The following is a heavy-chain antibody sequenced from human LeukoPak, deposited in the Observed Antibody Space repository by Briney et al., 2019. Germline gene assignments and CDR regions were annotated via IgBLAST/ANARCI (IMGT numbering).Heavy chain of an antibody. CDR2: INPNSGGT. D-gene: IGHD3-22*01. CDR3: ARVTLYYDSSGYYYTPLDY. CDR1: GYTFTGYY. V-gene: IGHV1-2*02. Sequence: ASVKVSCKASGYTFTGYYMHWVRQAPGQGLEWMGWINPNSGGTNYAQKFQGRVTMTRDTSISTAYMELSRLRSDDTAVYYCARVTLYYDSSGYYYTPLDYWGQGTLVTVSS. J-gene: IGHJ4*02.